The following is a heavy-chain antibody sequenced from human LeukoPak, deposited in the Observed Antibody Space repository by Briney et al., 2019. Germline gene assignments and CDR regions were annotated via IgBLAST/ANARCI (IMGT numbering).Heavy chain of an antibody. J-gene: IGHJ4*02. D-gene: IGHD3-3*01. CDR3: ARGIDCWSGTDY. Sequence: ASVKVSCKASGYTFTIYDINWVRQATGQGLEWMGWMNPNSGNTGYAQKFQGRVTMTRNTSTSTAYMELSSLRSEDTAVYYCARGIDCWSGTDYWGQGTLGTVSS. CDR2: MNPNSGNT. V-gene: IGHV1-8*01. CDR1: GYTFTIYD.